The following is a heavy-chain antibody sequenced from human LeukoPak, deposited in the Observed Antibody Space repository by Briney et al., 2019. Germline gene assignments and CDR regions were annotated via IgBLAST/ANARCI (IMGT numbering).Heavy chain of an antibody. J-gene: IGHJ6*02. CDR2: MWYDGSNK. CDR3: ARGGFQFHYYYGMDV. V-gene: IGHV3-33*01. D-gene: IGHD2-21*01. CDR1: GFIFSTYG. Sequence: GRSLRLPCAASGFIFSTYGMHWVRQAPGKGLEWVAVMWYDGSNKYYADSVKGRFTISRDNSKNTLYLQMTSLRAEDTAVYYCARGGFQFHYYYGMDVWGQGTTVTVSS.